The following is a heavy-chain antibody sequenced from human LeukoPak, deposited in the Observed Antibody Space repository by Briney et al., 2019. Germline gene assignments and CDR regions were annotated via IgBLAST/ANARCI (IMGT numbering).Heavy chain of an antibody. J-gene: IGHJ6*03. CDR2: IIPIFGTA. CDR1: GGTFSSYA. V-gene: IGHV1-69*05. D-gene: IGHD5-24*01. CDR3: ARPSLEMATINDYYYYMDV. Sequence: RASVKVSCKASGGTFSSYAISWVRQAPGQGLEWMGGIIPIFGTANYAQKFQGRVTITTDESTSTAYMELSSLRSEDTAVYYCARPSLEMATINDYYYYMDVWGKGTTVTVSS.